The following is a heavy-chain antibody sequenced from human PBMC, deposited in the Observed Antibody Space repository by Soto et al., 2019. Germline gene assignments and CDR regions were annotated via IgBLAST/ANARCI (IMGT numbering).Heavy chain of an antibody. D-gene: IGHD3-22*01. Sequence: QVQLVESGGGVVQPGRSLRLSCAASGFTFSSYAMHWVRQAPGKGLEWVAVISYDGSNKYYADSVKGRFTISRDNSKNTLYLQMNSMRAEDTAVYYCARVYDSSGYYRGIWYYYYYGIDVWGQGTTVTVSS. V-gene: IGHV3-30-3*01. CDR2: ISYDGSNK. J-gene: IGHJ6*02. CDR3: ARVYDSSGYYRGIWYYYYYGIDV. CDR1: GFTFSSYA.